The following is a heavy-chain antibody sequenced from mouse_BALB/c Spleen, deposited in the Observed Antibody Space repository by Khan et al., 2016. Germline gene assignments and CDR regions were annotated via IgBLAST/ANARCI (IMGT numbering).Heavy chain of an antibody. CDR3: AKDYDDISYFDD. J-gene: IGHJ2*01. D-gene: IGHD2-4*01. V-gene: IGHV3-2*02. Sequence: EVQLQESGPGLVKPSQSLSLTCTVTGYSITSDYAWNWIRQFPGNTLEWMGYISYSGRTSSNPSLTSRISITRDTSKHQYFLQLNSVTTEDTATYYCAKDYDDISYFDDWGQCTTLTVSS. CDR1: GYSITSDYA. CDR2: ISYSGRT.